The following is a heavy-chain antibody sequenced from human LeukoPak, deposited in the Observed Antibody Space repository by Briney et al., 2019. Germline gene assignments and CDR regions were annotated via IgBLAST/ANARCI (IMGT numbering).Heavy chain of an antibody. CDR1: GFTFSSYG. CDR2: ISYDGSNK. CDR3: AKVGLVGATKSYYFDY. J-gene: IGHJ4*02. D-gene: IGHD1-26*01. V-gene: IGHV3-30*18. Sequence: GRSLRLSCAASGFTFSSYGMHWVRQAPGKGQEWVAVISYDGSNKYYADSVKGRFTISRDNSKNTLYLQMNSLRAEDTAVYYCAKVGLVGATKSYYFDYWGQGTLVTVSS.